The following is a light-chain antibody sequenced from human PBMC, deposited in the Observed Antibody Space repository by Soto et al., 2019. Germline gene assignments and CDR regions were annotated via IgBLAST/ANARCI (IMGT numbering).Light chain of an antibody. Sequence: EIVLTQSPGTLSLSPGERATLSCRASQSVSSSYLAWYQQKPGQAPRLLIYGASSRATGIPDRFSGSGSGTDITLNISRLEPEDFAVYYCQQYGSSPPRYTFGQGTKLEIK. CDR1: QSVSSSY. V-gene: IGKV3-20*01. J-gene: IGKJ2*01. CDR2: GAS. CDR3: QQYGSSPPRYT.